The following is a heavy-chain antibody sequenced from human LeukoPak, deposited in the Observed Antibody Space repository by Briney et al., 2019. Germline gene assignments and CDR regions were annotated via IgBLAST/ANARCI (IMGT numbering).Heavy chain of an antibody. Sequence: SETLSLTCTVSGGSISSGSYYWSWIRQPAGKGLEWIGRIYTSGSTNYNPSLKSRVTISVDTSKNQFSLKLSSVTAADTAVYYCARSVENSGNWNWGSKYYMDVWGKGTTVTVSS. CDR1: GGSISSGSYY. V-gene: IGHV4-61*02. D-gene: IGHD1-7*01. J-gene: IGHJ6*03. CDR2: IYTSGST. CDR3: ARSVENSGNWNWGSKYYMDV.